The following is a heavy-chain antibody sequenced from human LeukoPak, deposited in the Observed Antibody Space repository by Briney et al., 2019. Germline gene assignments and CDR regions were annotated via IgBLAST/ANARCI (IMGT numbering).Heavy chain of an antibody. CDR1: GFIYHNYP. D-gene: IGHD6-13*01. V-gene: IGHV3-30*04. CDR3: GSRYVSNWYVFGA. CDR2: LSYAGTNK. J-gene: IGHJ5*02. Sequence: PGGSLTLSCAASGFIYHNYPMHELGQAPGKGLEWVALLSYAGTNKYYADSVKGRFTIFRDNSRNTLFLQMSSLRPDDTALYYCGSRYVSNWYVFGAWGQGTLVTVSS.